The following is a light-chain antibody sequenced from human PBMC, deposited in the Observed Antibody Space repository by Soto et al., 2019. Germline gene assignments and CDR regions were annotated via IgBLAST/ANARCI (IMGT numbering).Light chain of an antibody. V-gene: IGKV1-39*01. CDR3: QQCSETPIT. J-gene: IGKJ5*01. CDR1: QGINTF. Sequence: DIQITQSPTTLTQPAGNRVTINCRASQGINTFLLWYQQTPGKAPNLLVSAASSLLSGVPSRFSGSGSGTDSTLTISRLQPEDFATYCCQQCSETPITFGHGTRLEIK. CDR2: AAS.